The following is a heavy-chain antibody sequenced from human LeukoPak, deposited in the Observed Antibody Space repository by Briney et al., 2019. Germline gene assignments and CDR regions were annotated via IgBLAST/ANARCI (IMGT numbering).Heavy chain of an antibody. J-gene: IGHJ1*01. Sequence: SVKVSCKASGGTFSSYAISWVRQAPGQGLEWMGGIIPIFGTANYAQKFQGRVTITTDESTSTAYMELSSLRSEDTAVYYCASIAPRPVGYFQHWAQGTLATVSS. V-gene: IGHV1-69*05. CDR3: ASIAPRPVGYFQH. D-gene: IGHD6-6*01. CDR2: IIPIFGTA. CDR1: GGTFSSYA.